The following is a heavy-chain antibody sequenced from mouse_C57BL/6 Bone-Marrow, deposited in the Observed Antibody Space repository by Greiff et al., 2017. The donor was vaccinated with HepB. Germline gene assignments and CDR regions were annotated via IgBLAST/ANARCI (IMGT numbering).Heavy chain of an antibody. CDR1: GYAFSSSW. CDR3: AIDAPWFAY. J-gene: IGHJ3*01. V-gene: IGHV1-82*01. Sequence: VQLQQSGPELVKPGASVKISCKASGYAFSSSWMNWVKQRPGKGLEWIGRIYPGDGDTNYNGKFKGKATLTADKSSSTAYMPLSSLTSEDSAVYFCAIDAPWFAYWGQGTLVTVSA. CDR2: IYPGDGDT.